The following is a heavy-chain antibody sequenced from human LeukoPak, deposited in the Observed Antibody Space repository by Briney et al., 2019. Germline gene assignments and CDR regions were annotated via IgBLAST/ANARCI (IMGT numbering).Heavy chain of an antibody. CDR1: GYTFTSYD. J-gene: IGHJ4*02. V-gene: IGHV1-8*01. CDR2: MNPNSGNT. Sequence: ASVKVSCKASGYTFTSYDINWVRQATGQGLEWMGWMNPNSGNTGYAQKFQGRVTMTRDTSISTAYMELSRLRSDDTAVYYCARDGYSYGYSYWGQGTLVTVSS. D-gene: IGHD5-18*01. CDR3: ARDGYSYGYSY.